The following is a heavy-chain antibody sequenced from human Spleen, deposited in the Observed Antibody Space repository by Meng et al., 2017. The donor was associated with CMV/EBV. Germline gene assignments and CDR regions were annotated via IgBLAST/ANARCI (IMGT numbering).Heavy chain of an antibody. CDR1: GYTFTSYA. J-gene: IGHJ4*02. CDR3: ATASLREDIALVPAAIPPPPGH. D-gene: IGHD2-2*02. CDR2: SNAGNGNT. Sequence: ASVKVSCKASGYTFTSYAMHWVRQAPGQRLEWMGWSNAGNGNTKYSQEFQGRVTITRDTSASTAYMELSNLRSEDTAVYYCATASLREDIALVPAAIPPPPGHWGQGTLVTVSS. V-gene: IGHV1-3*02.